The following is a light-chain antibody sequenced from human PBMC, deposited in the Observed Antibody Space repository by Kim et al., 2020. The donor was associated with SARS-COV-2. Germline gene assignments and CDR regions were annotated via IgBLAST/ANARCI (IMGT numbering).Light chain of an antibody. V-gene: IGLV3-19*01. J-gene: IGLJ2*01. CDR2: CKN. Sequence: VALGQTGRSTCQRDSLKIYDATWYLQTPGQAPILVIYCKNNRPSGIPDRFSGSSSGNTASLTITGTQAGDEADYYCNSRDSNDNVVFGGGTQLTVL. CDR1: SLKIYD. CDR3: NSRDSNDNVV.